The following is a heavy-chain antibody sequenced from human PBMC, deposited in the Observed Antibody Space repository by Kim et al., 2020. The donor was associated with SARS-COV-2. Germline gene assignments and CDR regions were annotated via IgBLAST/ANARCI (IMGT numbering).Heavy chain of an antibody. J-gene: IGHJ5*02. D-gene: IGHD5-12*01. Sequence: AVSVKGPFTISRDHSRNTVSLQMNSLTVEDTAVYYCSKGRSSGKVDWFDPWGQGTLVTVAS. CDR3: SKGRSSGKVDWFDP. V-gene: IGHV3-23*01.